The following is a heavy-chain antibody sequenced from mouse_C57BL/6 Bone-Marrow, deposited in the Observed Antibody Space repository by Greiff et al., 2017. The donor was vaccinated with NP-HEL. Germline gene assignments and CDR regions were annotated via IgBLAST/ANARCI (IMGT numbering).Heavy chain of an antibody. CDR3: ARREDYAMDY. J-gene: IGHJ4*01. V-gene: IGHV1-64*01. Sequence: VQLQQPGAELVKPGASVKLSCKASGYTFTSYWMHWVKQRPGQGLEWIGMIHPNRGSTNYNEKFKSKATLTVDKSSSTAYMQLSSLTSEDSAVYYCARREDYAMDYWGQGTSVTVSS. CDR1: GYTFTSYW. CDR2: IHPNRGST.